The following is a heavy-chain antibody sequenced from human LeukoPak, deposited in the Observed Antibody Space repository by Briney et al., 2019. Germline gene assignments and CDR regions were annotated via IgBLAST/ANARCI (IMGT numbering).Heavy chain of an antibody. CDR2: IIPIFGTA. CDR3: AREGIGYSYGSDGGGVDY. CDR1: GGTFSSHA. D-gene: IGHD5-18*01. J-gene: IGHJ4*02. Sequence: SVKVSCKASGGTFSSHAISWVRQAPGQGLEWMGGIIPIFGTANYAQKFQGRVTITADESTSTAYMELSSLRSEDTAVYYCAREGIGYSYGSDGGGVDYWGQGTLVTVSS. V-gene: IGHV1-69*13.